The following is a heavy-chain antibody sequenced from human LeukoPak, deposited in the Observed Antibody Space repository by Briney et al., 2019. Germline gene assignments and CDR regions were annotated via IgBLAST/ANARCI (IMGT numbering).Heavy chain of an antibody. D-gene: IGHD1-20*01. V-gene: IGHV1-2*02. CDR1: GYTFTVYY. CDR3: ARGTTTWTVTGGDFDY. J-gene: IGHJ4*02. Sequence: GASVTVSFKASGYTFTVYYMHWVRQAPGQGLEWMGWINPNSGGTNYAQKFQGRVTMTRDTSISTAYMELSRLRSDDTAVYYCARGTTTWTVTGGDFDYWGQGTLVTVSS. CDR2: INPNSGGT.